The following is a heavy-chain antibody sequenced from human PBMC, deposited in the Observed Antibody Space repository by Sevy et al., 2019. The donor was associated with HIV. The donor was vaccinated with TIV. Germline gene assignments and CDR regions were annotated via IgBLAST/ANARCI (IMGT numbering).Heavy chain of an antibody. CDR1: GFTFSSYG. V-gene: IGHV3-30*02. Sequence: GGSLRLSCAASGFTFSSYGMHCVRQAPGKGLEWVAFIRYDGSNKYYADSVKGRFTISRDNSKNTLYLKMNSLRAEDTAVYYCAKGPSPMITFGGVADYWGQGTLVTASS. CDR3: AKGPSPMITFGGVADY. J-gene: IGHJ4*02. CDR2: IRYDGSNK. D-gene: IGHD3-16*01.